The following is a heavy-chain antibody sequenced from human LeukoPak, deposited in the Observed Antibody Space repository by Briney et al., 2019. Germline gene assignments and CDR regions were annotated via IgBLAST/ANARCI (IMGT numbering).Heavy chain of an antibody. D-gene: IGHD6-25*01. J-gene: IGHJ4*02. CDR3: ARGGIAAAAPFFY. V-gene: IGHV3-9*01. Sequence: SLRLSCAASGFSFVDYAMHWVRQVPGKGLEWVSGISWNSGTIGYADSVKGRFTISRDNAKNSLYLQINSLRGDDTALYYCARGGIAAAAPFFYWGQGTLVTVSS. CDR2: ISWNSGTI. CDR1: GFSFVDYA.